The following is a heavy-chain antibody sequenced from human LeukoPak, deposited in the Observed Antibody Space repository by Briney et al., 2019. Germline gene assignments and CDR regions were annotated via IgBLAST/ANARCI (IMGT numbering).Heavy chain of an antibody. D-gene: IGHD3-22*01. CDR2: ISGSGGST. V-gene: IGHV3-23*01. J-gene: IGHJ3*02. Sequence: GGSLRLSCAASGFTFSSYSMNWVRQAPGKGLQLVSAISGSGGSTYYADSVKGRFTISRDNSKNTLYLQMNSLRAEDTAVYYCAKGDYYDSSGYYPTPFDIWGQGTMVTVSS. CDR1: GFTFSSYS. CDR3: AKGDYYDSSGYYPTPFDI.